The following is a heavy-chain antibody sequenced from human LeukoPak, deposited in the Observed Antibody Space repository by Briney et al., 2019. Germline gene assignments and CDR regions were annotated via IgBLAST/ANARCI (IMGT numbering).Heavy chain of an antibody. CDR1: GYSFTSYW. CDR2: IYPGDSDT. CDR3: ASLGSGSYYPFDAFDI. V-gene: IGHV5-51*01. Sequence: PGASLKISCKGSGYSFTSYWIGWVRQMPGKGLEWMGIIYPGDSDTRYSPSFQGQVTISADKSISTAYLQWSSLKASDTAMYYCASLGSGSYYPFDAFDIWGQGTMVTVSS. D-gene: IGHD3-10*01. J-gene: IGHJ3*02.